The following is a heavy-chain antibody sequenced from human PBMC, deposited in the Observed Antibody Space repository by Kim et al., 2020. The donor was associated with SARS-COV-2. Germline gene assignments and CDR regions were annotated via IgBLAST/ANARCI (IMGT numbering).Heavy chain of an antibody. V-gene: IGHV3-23*01. D-gene: IGHD3-22*01. Sequence: TYCADSLKGRFTISRDNSKNTLYLQMNSLRAEDAAVYYCAKASITMIVVAPDYWGQGPLVTVSS. J-gene: IGHJ4*02. CDR2: T. CDR3: AKASITMIVVAPDY.